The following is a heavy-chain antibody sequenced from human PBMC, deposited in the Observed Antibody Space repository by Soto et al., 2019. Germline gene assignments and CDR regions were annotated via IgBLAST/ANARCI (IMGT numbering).Heavy chain of an antibody. J-gene: IGHJ6*02. CDR3: ARGRVQLWLRYYYYGMDV. D-gene: IGHD5-18*01. Sequence: SETLSLTCAVYGGSFSGYYWSWIRQPPGKGLEWIGEINHSGSTNYNPSLKSRVTISVDTSKNQFSLKLSSVTAADTAVYYCARGRVQLWLRYYYYGMDVWGQGTTVTVSS. V-gene: IGHV4-34*01. CDR2: INHSGST. CDR1: GGSFSGYY.